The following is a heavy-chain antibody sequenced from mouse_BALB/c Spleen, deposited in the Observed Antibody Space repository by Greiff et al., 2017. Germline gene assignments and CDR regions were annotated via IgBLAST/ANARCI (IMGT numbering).Heavy chain of an antibody. J-gene: IGHJ2*01. CDR1: GFTFSSYA. D-gene: IGHD1-1*01. CDR2: ISSGGSYT. CDR3: ASLITTVVVDY. V-gene: IGHV5-9-4*01. Sequence: EVMLVESGGGLVKPGGSLKLSCAASGFTFSSYAMSWVRQSPEKRLEWVAEISSGGSYTYYPDTVTGRFTISRDNARNILYLQMSSLRSEDTAMYYCASLITTVVVDYWGQGTTLTVSS.